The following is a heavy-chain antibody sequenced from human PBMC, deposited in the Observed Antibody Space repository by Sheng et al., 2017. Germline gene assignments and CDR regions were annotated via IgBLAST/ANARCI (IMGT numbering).Heavy chain of an antibody. CDR2: IYTSGST. Sequence: QVQLQESGPGLVKPSETLSLTCTVSGGSISSYYWSWIRQPAGKGLEWIGRIYTSGSTNYNPSLKSRVTMSVDTSKNQFSLKLSSVTAADTAVYYCARVGYNWPNGWFDPWGQGTLVTVSS. CDR1: GGSISSYY. CDR3: ARVGYNWPNGWFDP. D-gene: IGHD1-20*01. J-gene: IGHJ5*02. V-gene: IGHV4-4*07.